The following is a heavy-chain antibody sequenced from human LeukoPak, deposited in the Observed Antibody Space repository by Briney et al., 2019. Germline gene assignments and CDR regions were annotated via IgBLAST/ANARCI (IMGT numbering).Heavy chain of an antibody. CDR3: AKDGAGGVLLWFGELYNFDY. CDR2: IYSGGST. V-gene: IGHV3-66*01. CDR1: GFNVSSNY. D-gene: IGHD3-10*01. Sequence: PGGSLRLSCVASGFNVSSNYMSWVRQAPGKGLEWVSVIYSGGSTYYADSVKGRFTISRDNSKNTLYLQMNSLRAEDTAVYYCAKDGAGGVLLWFGELYNFDYWGRGTLVTVSS. J-gene: IGHJ4*02.